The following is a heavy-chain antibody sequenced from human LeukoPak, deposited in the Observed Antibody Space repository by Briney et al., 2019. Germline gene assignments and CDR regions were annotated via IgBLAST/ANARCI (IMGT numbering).Heavy chain of an antibody. J-gene: IGHJ4*02. CDR3: AKEAVASIDC. CDR1: GFSFSSYG. V-gene: IGHV3-30*02. D-gene: IGHD6-19*01. Sequence: GGSPRLSCAASGFSFSSYGMYWVRQAPGKGLEWVSFVRFDGSNEYYADSVKGRFTNSRDNSKNTLYLQMNSLRAEDTAVYYCAKEAVASIDCWGQGTLVTVSS. CDR2: VRFDGSNE.